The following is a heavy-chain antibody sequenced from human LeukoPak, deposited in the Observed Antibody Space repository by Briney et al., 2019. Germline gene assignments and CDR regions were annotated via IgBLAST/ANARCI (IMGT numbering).Heavy chain of an antibody. CDR3: AKVGVVKTLYYYYMDV. Sequence: SCKASGYTFSSYAMSWVRQAPGKGLEWVSAISGSGGSTYYADSVKGRFTISRDNSKNTLYLQMNSLRAEDTAVYYCAKVGVVKTLYYYYMDVWGKGTTVTVSS. CDR1: GYTFSSYA. D-gene: IGHD2-15*01. V-gene: IGHV3-23*01. J-gene: IGHJ6*03. CDR2: ISGSGGST.